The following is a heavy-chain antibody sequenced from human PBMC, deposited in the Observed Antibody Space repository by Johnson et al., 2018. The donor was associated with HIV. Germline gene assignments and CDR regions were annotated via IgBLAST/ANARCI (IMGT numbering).Heavy chain of an antibody. Sequence: QVQLVESGGGVVQPGRSLRLSCVASGFTFDDYGMSWVRQAPGKGLEWVAVISSDGTNTYYTDSVKGRFTISRDNTKNTVSLQMIILRPKDTGVYYCASGVTPRAPLRIWGQGTMVTVSS. CDR3: ASGVTPRAPLRI. CDR2: ISSDGTNT. D-gene: IGHD2-21*02. J-gene: IGHJ3*02. V-gene: IGHV3-30*03. CDR1: GFTFDDYG.